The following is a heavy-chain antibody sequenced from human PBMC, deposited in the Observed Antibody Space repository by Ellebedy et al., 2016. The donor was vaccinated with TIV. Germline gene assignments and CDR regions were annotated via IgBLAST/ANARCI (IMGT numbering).Heavy chain of an antibody. CDR3: ARAPGYCSSTSCYGGGGYYYYGMDV. CDR2: MNPNSGNT. D-gene: IGHD2-2*01. CDR1: GYTFTSYD. V-gene: IGHV1-8*03. J-gene: IGHJ6*02. Sequence: ASVKVSCKASGYTFTSYDINWVRQATGQGLEWMGWMNPNSGNTGYAQKFQGRVTITRNTSISTAYMELSSLRSEDTAVYYCARAPGYCSSTSCYGGGGYYYYGMDVWGQGTTVTVSS.